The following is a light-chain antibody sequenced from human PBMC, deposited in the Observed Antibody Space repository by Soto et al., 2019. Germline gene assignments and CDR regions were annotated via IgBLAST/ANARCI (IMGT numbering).Light chain of an antibody. J-gene: IGKJ1*01. V-gene: IGKV3-20*01. CDR1: QSVFNN. CDR2: GAS. Sequence: EIVTTQSPATLSVSPQERVSLSCRASQSVFNNLAWYQQKPGQAPRLVISGASSRTSGIPDRFSASGSGTDFTLTISRLEPEDFAVYYCQQYSRAPLTFGQGTKVDIK. CDR3: QQYSRAPLT.